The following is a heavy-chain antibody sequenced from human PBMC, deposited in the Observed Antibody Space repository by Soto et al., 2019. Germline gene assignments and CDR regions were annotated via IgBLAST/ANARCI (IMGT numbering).Heavy chain of an antibody. V-gene: IGHV5-51*01. CDR3: ARPSNNYVAY. CDR1: GYSFTNYW. Sequence: VESLKISCKGSGYSFTNYWICWVREMAGKGLEWMAITNPGDSESIYSPSFQGQVTISADKSISTAYLQWNSLKASDTAMYYCARPSNNYVAYWGQGTLVTVSS. CDR2: TNPGDSES. J-gene: IGHJ4*02.